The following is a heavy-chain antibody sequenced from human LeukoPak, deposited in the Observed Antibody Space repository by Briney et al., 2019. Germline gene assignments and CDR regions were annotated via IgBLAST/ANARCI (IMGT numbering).Heavy chain of an antibody. D-gene: IGHD5-24*01. CDR3: ARRGREDGYNYWYYFDY. CDR2: IYPGDSDT. V-gene: IGHV5-51*01. CDR1: GYSFTSYW. J-gene: IGHJ4*02. Sequence: NPGESLKISCKGSGYSFTSYWIGWVRQMPGKGLEWMGIIYPGDSDTRYSPSFQGQVTISADKSISTAYLQWSSLKASDAAMYYCARRGREDGYNYWYYFDYWGQGTLVTVSS.